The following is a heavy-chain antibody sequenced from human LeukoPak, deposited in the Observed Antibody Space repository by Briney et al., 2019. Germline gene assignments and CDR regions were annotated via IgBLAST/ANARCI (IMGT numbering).Heavy chain of an antibody. CDR1: GFTFSSYS. CDR3: ARGYAINYDFWSGYFTPDY. Sequence: PGGSLRLSCAASGFTFSSYSMNWVRQAPGKGLEWVSSISSSSSYIYYADSVKGRFTISRDNAKNSLYLQMNSLRAEDTAVYYCARGYAINYDFWSGYFTPDYWGQGTLVTVSS. D-gene: IGHD3-3*01. J-gene: IGHJ4*02. CDR2: ISSSSSYI. V-gene: IGHV3-21*01.